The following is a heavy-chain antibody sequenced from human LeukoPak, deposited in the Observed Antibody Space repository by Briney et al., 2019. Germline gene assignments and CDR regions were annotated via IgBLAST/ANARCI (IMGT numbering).Heavy chain of an antibody. CDR2: ISYDGSNK. CDR1: GFTFSGYA. CDR3: AREFGYSYGYFDY. Sequence: PGGSLRLSCAASGFTFSGYAMHWVRQAPGKGLEWVALISYDGSNKYYADSVKGRFTITRDNSKNTLYLQMNSLRAEDTAVYYCAREFGYSYGYFDYWGQGTLVTVSS. V-gene: IGHV3-30-3*01. J-gene: IGHJ4*02. D-gene: IGHD5-18*01.